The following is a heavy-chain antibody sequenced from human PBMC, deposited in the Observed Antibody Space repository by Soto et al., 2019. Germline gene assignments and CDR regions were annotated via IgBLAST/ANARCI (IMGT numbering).Heavy chain of an antibody. Sequence: SQTLSLTCAISGDSVSSNTAASNWIRQSPSRGLEWLRRTYYRSKWYNDYAVSVKSRITINPDTSKNRFTLQLNTVTPEDTAVYFCARTLSSSAENWFDPWGQGTLVTVSS. CDR1: GDSVSSNTAA. V-gene: IGHV6-1*01. CDR3: ARTLSSSAENWFDP. J-gene: IGHJ5*02. CDR2: TYYRSKWYN. D-gene: IGHD6-6*01.